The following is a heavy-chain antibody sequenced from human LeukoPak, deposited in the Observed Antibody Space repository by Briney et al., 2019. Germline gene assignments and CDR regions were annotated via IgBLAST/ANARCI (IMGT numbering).Heavy chain of an antibody. CDR2: ISGSGGST. Sequence: GGSLRLSCAASGFTFSNYAMSWVRQAPGKGLEWVSGISGSGGSTYYADSVKGRFTISRDNAKNTLYLQMNSLRAEDTAVYYCASYNWNFLNDYWGQGTLVTVSS. J-gene: IGHJ4*02. CDR3: ASYNWNFLNDY. D-gene: IGHD1-7*01. CDR1: GFTFSNYA. V-gene: IGHV3-23*01.